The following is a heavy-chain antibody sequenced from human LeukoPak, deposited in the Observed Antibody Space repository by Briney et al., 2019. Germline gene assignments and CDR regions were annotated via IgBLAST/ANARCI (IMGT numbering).Heavy chain of an antibody. CDR1: GFTFDDYA. D-gene: IGHD2-21*01. CDR2: ISWNSGSI. V-gene: IGHV3-9*01. J-gene: IGHJ4*02. Sequence: GRSLRLSCAASGFTFDDYAMHWVRQAPGKGLEWVSGISWNSGSIGYADSVKGRFTISRDNAKNSLYLQMNSLRAEDTALYYCAKSTLCIYFDYWGQGTLVTVSS. CDR3: AKSTLCIYFDY.